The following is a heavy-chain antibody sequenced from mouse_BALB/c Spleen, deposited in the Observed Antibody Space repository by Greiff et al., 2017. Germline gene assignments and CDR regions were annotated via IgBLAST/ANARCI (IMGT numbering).Heavy chain of an antibody. J-gene: IGHJ1*01. CDR3: ARRYDYDGYFDV. D-gene: IGHD2-4*01. CDR2: ISNGGGST. V-gene: IGHV5-12-2*01. Sequence: DVKLVESGGGLVQPGGSLKLSCAASGFTFSSYTMSWVRQTPEKRLEWVAYISNGGGSTYYPDTVKGRFTISRDNAKNTLYLQMSSLKSEDTAMYYCARRYDYDGYFDVWGAGTTVTVSS. CDR1: GFTFSSYT.